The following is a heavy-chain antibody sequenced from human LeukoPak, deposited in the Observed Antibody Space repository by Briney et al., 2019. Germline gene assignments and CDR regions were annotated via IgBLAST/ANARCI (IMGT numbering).Heavy chain of an antibody. V-gene: IGHV4-39*01. CDR3: VFVVVPAAQTTTTSAHILN. CDR2: IYYSGST. Sequence: PSETLSLTCTVSGGSISSSSYYWGWIRQPPGKGLEWIGSIYYSGSTYYNPSLKSRVTISVDTSKNQFSLKLSSVTAADTAVYYCVFVVVPAAQTTTTSAHILNWGQGTLVTVSS. CDR1: GGSISSSSYY. D-gene: IGHD2-2*01. J-gene: IGHJ4*02.